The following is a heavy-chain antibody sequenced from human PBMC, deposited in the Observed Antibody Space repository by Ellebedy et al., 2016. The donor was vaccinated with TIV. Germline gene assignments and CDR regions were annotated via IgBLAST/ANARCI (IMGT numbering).Heavy chain of an antibody. J-gene: IGHJ6*02. CDR3: ARSPHYSSSWYRYYYYYGMDV. CDR1: GYTFTSYG. D-gene: IGHD6-13*01. Sequence: SVKVSCXASGYTFTSYGISWVRQAPGQGLEWMGGIIPIFGTTNYAQKFQGRVTITADESTSTAYMELSSLRSEDTAVYYCARSPHYSSSWYRYYYYYGMDVWGQGTTVTVSS. CDR2: IIPIFGTT. V-gene: IGHV1-69*13.